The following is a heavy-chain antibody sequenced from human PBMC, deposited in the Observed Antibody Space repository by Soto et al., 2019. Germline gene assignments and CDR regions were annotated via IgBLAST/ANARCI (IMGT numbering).Heavy chain of an antibody. J-gene: IGHJ4*02. CDR1: GYTFTSYG. CDR3: ARDPGDEGLHLGELSPPYYFDY. CDR2: ISAYNGNT. D-gene: IGHD3-16*02. Sequence: ASVKVSCKASGYTFTSYGISWVRQAPGQGLEWMGWISAYNGNTNYAQKLQGRVTMTTDTSTSTAYMELRSLRSDDTAVYYCARDPGDEGLHLGELSPPYYFDYWGQGTLVTVSS. V-gene: IGHV1-18*01.